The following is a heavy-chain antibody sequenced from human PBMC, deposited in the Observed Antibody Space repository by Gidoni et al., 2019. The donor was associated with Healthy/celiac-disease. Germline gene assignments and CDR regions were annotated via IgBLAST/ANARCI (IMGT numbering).Heavy chain of an antibody. CDR2: IYPGDSDT. V-gene: IGHV5-51*01. CDR3: ARLGVVQAAPDV. J-gene: IGHJ6*04. Sequence: GKVREWMGIIYPGDSDTRYSPSFQGQVTISADKSSSTAYLQWSSRKASDTAMYYCARLGVVQAAPDVWGKGTTVTVSS. D-gene: IGHD2-2*01.